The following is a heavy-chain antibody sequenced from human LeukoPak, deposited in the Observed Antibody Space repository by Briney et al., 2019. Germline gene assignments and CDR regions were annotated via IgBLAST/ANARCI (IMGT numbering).Heavy chain of an antibody. V-gene: IGHV3-21*01. CDR2: IFSRSESI. CDR1: GFTFSSYA. CDR3: ARDFLHSSTSRPFDY. J-gene: IGHJ4*02. D-gene: IGHD2-2*01. Sequence: GGSLRLSCAASGFTFSSYAMNWVRQAPGKGLEWVSCIFSRSESIFYADSVKGRFTISRDNAKNSLYLQMDSLRAEDTAVYYCARDFLHSSTSRPFDYWGQGTLVTVSS.